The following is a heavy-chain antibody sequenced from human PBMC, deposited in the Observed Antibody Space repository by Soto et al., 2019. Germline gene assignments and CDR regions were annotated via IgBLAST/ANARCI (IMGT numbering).Heavy chain of an antibody. Sequence: SETLSLTCTVSGGSISSSSYYWGWIRQPPGKGLEWIGSIYYSGSTYYNPSLKSRVTISVDTSKNQFSLKLSSVAAADTAVYYCASLYYYDSSGNFDYWGQGTLVTVSS. CDR2: IYYSGST. CDR3: ASLYYYDSSGNFDY. V-gene: IGHV4-39*01. D-gene: IGHD3-22*01. J-gene: IGHJ4*02. CDR1: GGSISSSSYY.